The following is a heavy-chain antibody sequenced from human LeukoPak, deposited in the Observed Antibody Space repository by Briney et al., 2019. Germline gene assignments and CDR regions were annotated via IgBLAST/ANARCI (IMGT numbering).Heavy chain of an antibody. CDR1: GYTLTELS. Sequence: ASVKVSCKVSGYTLTELSMHWVRQAPGKGLEWMGGFDPEDGETIYAQKFQGRVTMTRDTSISTAYMELSRLRSDDTAVYYCARSPTNLFEAAIDYWGQGTLVTVSS. J-gene: IGHJ4*02. CDR3: ARSPTNLFEAAIDY. D-gene: IGHD6-25*01. V-gene: IGHV1-24*01. CDR2: FDPEDGET.